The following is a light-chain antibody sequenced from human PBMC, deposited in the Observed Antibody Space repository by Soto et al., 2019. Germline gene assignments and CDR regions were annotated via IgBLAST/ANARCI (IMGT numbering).Light chain of an antibody. CDR3: QVWDSSSDHRV. CDR2: DVS. J-gene: IGLJ3*02. CDR1: NIGSKR. V-gene: IGLV3-21*02. Sequence: SYELTQPPSVSVAPGQTARITCGGNNIGSKRVHWYQQKPGQAPVLVVHDVSDRPSGIPERLSGSNSGNTATLSISRVEAGDEADYYCQVWDSSSDHRVFGGGTKVTVL.